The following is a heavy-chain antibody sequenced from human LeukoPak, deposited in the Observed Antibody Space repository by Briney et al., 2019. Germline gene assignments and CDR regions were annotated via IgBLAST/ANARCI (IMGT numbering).Heavy chain of an antibody. CDR1: SGSISSGGYY. CDR2: IYYSGST. J-gene: IGHJ4*02. CDR3: ARSPEYYFDY. Sequence: PSQTLSLTCTVSSGSISSGGYYWSWIRQHPGKGLEWIGYIYYSGSTYYNPSLKSRVTISVDTSENQFSLKLTSVTAADTAVYYCARSPEYYFDYWGQGTLVTVSS. D-gene: IGHD1-14*01. V-gene: IGHV4-31*03.